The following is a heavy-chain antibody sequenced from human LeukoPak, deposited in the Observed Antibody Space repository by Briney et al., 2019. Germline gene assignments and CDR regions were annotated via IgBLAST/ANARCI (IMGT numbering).Heavy chain of an antibody. J-gene: IGHJ4*02. CDR3: AKGSGSYYQPIDY. CDR1: GFTFSSYA. V-gene: IGHV3-23*01. CDR2: IRGSGGST. Sequence: PGGSLRLSCAASGFTFSSYAMSWVRQAPGKGLEWVSGIRGSGGSTYYADSVKGRFTISRDNSKNTLYLQMNSLRAEDTAVYYCAKGSGSYYQPIDYWGQGTLVTVSS. D-gene: IGHD1-26*01.